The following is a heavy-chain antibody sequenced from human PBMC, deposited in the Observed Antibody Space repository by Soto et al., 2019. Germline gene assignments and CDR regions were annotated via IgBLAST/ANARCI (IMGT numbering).Heavy chain of an antibody. CDR2: FYYSGST. CDR1: GGSISSYY. J-gene: IGHJ3*02. Sequence: PSETLSLTCTVSGGSISSYYWSWIRQPPGKGLEWIGYFYYSGSTNYNPSLKSRVTISVDTSKNQFSLKLSSVTAADTAVYYCARYSLVVITTILAQSVLTRDYAFDIWGQGTMVTVS. CDR3: ARYSLVVITTILAQSVLTRDYAFDI. V-gene: IGHV4-59*01. D-gene: IGHD3-22*01.